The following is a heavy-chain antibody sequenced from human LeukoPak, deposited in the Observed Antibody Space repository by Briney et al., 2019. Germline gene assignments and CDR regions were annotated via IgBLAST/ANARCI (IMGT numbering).Heavy chain of an antibody. CDR3: AIGYCSDTSCYMNGRTY. CDR2: IIPIFGTA. J-gene: IGHJ4*02. Sequence: SVKVSCKASGGKASGDIFNNYAISWVRQAPGQGLEWMGGIIPIFGTANYAQKFQGRVTITTDESTSTAYMELSSLRSEDTAVYYCAIGYCSDTSCYMNGRTYWGQGTLVTVSP. V-gene: IGHV1-69*05. CDR1: GGKASGDIFNNYA. D-gene: IGHD2-2*02.